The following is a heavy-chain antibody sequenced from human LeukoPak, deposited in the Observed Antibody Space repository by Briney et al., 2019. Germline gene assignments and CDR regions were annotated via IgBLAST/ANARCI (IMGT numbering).Heavy chain of an antibody. J-gene: IGHJ4*02. CDR2: ISGSGGST. CDR1: AFTFSSYG. Sequence: GGSLRLSCAASAFTFSSYGMSWVRQAPGKGLEWVSAISGSGGSTYYADSVKGRFTISRDNSKNTLYLQVNSLRAEDTAVYYCAKYGVPTSRRAYYFDYWGQGTLVTVSS. CDR3: AKYGVPTSRRAYYFDY. D-gene: IGHD5-24*01. V-gene: IGHV3-23*01.